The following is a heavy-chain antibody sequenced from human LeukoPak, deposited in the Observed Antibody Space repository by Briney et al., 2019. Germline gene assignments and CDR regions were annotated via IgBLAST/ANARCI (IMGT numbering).Heavy chain of an antibody. CDR3: ARRLGTVATTFDY. V-gene: IGHV4-39*01. CDR2: IYYSGST. Sequence: SETLSLTCSVSGGSISSSSYYWGWIRQPPGKGLEWIGSIYYSGSTYYNPSLKSRVTISVDTSKNQFSLRLSSVTAADTAVYYCARRLGTVATTFDYWGQGTLVTVSS. J-gene: IGHJ4*02. D-gene: IGHD4-23*01. CDR1: GGSISSSSYY.